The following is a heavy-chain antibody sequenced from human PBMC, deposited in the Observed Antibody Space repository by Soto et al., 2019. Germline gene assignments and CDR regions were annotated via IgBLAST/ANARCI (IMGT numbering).Heavy chain of an antibody. CDR2: IYYSGST. V-gene: IGHV4-59*08. CDR1: GGSISSYY. J-gene: IGHJ5*02. CDR3: ARTTVTTMPNWFDP. Sequence: SETLSLTCTVSGGSISSYYWSWIRQPPGKGLEWIGYIYYSGSTNYNPSLKSRVTISVDTSKNQFSLKLSSVTAADTAVYYCARTTVTTMPNWFDPWGQGTLVTSPQ. D-gene: IGHD4-17*01.